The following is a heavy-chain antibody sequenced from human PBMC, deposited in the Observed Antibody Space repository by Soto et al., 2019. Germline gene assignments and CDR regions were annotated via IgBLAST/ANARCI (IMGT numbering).Heavy chain of an antibody. V-gene: IGHV3-33*01. Sequence: QLQLVESGGGVVQPGRSLSLSCEASGFTFSAYGLHWVRQAPGKGLEWVAVITYDGGNKYYADSGKGRFTISRDNSKTMVYLHMNGRRAEDTAVYYCARDSNWGYWYFDLWGRGTLVTVSS. D-gene: IGHD7-27*01. J-gene: IGHJ2*01. CDR2: ITYDGGNK. CDR3: ARDSNWGYWYFDL. CDR1: GFTFSAYG.